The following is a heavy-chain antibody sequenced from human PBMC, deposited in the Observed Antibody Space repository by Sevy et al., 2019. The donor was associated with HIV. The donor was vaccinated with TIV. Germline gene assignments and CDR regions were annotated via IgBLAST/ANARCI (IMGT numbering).Heavy chain of an antibody. CDR3: ARAPXVVXVXGAXXXXXX. Sequence: SETLSLTCAVYGXXXXXYYWXWIRQSPGKXLEWIGEINXSXXTHYNPSLKSRVTISVDTSKNQFSLRLNSVTAADTXVYYCARAPXVVXVXGAXXXXXXXGXXXLVTVSS. D-gene: IGHD2-2*01. J-gene: IGHJ1*01. V-gene: IGHV4-34*01. CDR2: INXSXXT. CDR1: GXXXXXYY.